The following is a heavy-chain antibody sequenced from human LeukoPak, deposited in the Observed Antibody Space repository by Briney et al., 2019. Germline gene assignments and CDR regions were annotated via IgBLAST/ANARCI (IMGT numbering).Heavy chain of an antibody. Sequence: PGGSLRLSCAASGFTFSSYGMHWVRQAPGKGLQWVANIKTDGSEKYYVDSVKGRFTISRDNAKNSLYLQMSSLRAEDTAVYYCARFDPGVGSSRVFDYWGQGTLVTVSS. CDR3: ARFDPGVGSSRVFDY. CDR1: GFTFSSYG. V-gene: IGHV3-7*01. J-gene: IGHJ4*02. CDR2: IKTDGSEK. D-gene: IGHD6-13*01.